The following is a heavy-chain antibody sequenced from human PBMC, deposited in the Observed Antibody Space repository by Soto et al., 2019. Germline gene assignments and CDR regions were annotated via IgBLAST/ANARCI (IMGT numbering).Heavy chain of an antibody. CDR3: ARLGGYGSSTNCYGYYGMDV. Sequence: SETLSLTCNVSGGSISSSNYFWGWIRQPPGKGLEWIGNIYYSGSSSYNPSLKSRVTISADMSKNQFSLKLSSVTAADTAVYYCARLGGYGSSTNCYGYYGMDVWGQGTTVTVS. D-gene: IGHD2-2*01. CDR1: GGSISSSNYF. CDR2: IYYSGSS. V-gene: IGHV4-39*01. J-gene: IGHJ6*02.